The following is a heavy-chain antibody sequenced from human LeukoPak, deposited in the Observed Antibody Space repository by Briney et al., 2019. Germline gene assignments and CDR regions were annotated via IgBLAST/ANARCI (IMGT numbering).Heavy chain of an antibody. CDR1: GGSISSYY. CDR2: IYYSGST. D-gene: IGHD6-13*01. Sequence: SETLSLTCTVSGGSISSYYWSWIRQPPGKGLEWIGYIYYSGSTNYNPSLKSRVTISVDTSKNQFSLKLGSVTAADTAVYYCARDTQLGWFDPWGQGTLVTVSS. CDR3: ARDTQLGWFDP. J-gene: IGHJ5*02. V-gene: IGHV4-59*01.